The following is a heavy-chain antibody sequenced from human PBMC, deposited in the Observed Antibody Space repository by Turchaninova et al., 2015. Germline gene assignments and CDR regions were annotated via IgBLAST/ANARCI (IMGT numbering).Heavy chain of an antibody. V-gene: IGHV3-53*01. J-gene: IGHJ4*02. Sequence: EVQLVGSGGGLIKPGGSLGLSCTAFGFTVSGHYMTGVRQGPGKGLEWVSLIYSDGTTYYAESVKGRFTASRDNSKNTLYLQMTNRRAEDTAIYYCATQGSSGNWRFDYWGQGIVVTVSS. CDR3: ATQGSSGNWRFDY. CDR2: IYSDGTT. CDR1: GFTVSGHY. D-gene: IGHD3-22*01.